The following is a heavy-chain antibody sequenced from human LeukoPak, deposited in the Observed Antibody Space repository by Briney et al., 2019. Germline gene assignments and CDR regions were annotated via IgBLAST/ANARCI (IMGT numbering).Heavy chain of an antibody. Sequence: GGSLRLSCAASGFTFSSYGMHWVSQAPGKGLEWVAVISYDGSNKYYADSVKGRFTISRDNSKNTLYLQMNSLRAEDTAVYYCAKEGDYSNYYDYWGQGTLVTISS. V-gene: IGHV3-30*18. J-gene: IGHJ4*02. D-gene: IGHD4-11*01. CDR3: AKEGDYSNYYDY. CDR2: ISYDGSNK. CDR1: GFTFSSYG.